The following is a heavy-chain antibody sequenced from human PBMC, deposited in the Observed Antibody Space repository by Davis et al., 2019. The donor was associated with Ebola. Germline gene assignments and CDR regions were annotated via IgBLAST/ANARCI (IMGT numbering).Heavy chain of an antibody. J-gene: IGHJ4*02. Sequence: ASVKVSCKASGYTFTGYYIHWVRQAPGQGLEWMGWINPNSGGTNYAQKFQGWVTMTRDTSISTAYMELSRLRSDDTAVYYCARVGCTGGVCYTLDYWGQGTLVTVSS. CDR3: ARVGCTGGVCYTLDY. CDR1: GYTFTGYY. CDR2: INPNSGGT. D-gene: IGHD2-8*02. V-gene: IGHV1-2*04.